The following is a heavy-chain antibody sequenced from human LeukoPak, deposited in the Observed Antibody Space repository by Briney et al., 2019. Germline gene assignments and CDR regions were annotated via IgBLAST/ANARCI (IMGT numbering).Heavy chain of an antibody. CDR1: GYTFTSYY. J-gene: IGHJ1*01. Sequence: ASVKVSCKASGYTFTSYYMHRVRQAPGQGLEWMGIINPSGGSTSYAQKFQGRVTMTRDMSTSTVYMELSSLRSEDTAVYYCARVPGYCSSTSCYTSYFQHWGQGTLVTVSS. D-gene: IGHD2-2*02. V-gene: IGHV1-46*01. CDR2: INPSGGST. CDR3: ARVPGYCSSTSCYTSYFQH.